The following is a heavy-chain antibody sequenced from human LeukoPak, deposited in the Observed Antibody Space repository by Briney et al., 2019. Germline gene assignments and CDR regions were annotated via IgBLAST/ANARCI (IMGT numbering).Heavy chain of an antibody. CDR2: ISTYNGNT. D-gene: IGHD4-17*01. CDR3: AKIAYGVNFFDY. V-gene: IGHV1-18*01. CDR1: GYTFTNYD. Sequence: EASVKVSCKASGYTFTNYDINWVRQAPGQGLERMGWISTYNGNTNYAQKLQGRVTMTTDTSTSTVYMELRSLRSDDTAVYYCAKIAYGVNFFDYWGQGTLVTVSS. J-gene: IGHJ4*02.